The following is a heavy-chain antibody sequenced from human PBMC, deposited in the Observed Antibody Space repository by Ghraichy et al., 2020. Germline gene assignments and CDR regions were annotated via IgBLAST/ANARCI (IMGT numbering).Heavy chain of an antibody. D-gene: IGHD3-10*01. CDR2: ISYDGSNK. CDR3: AKSLLSRGSGSYYSNYYYYGMDV. V-gene: IGHV3-30*18. CDR1: GFTFSSYG. J-gene: IGHJ6*02. Sequence: GGSLRLSCAASGFTFSSYGMHWVRQAPGKGLEWVAVISYDGSNKYYADSVKGRFTISRDNSKNTLYLQMNSLRAEDTAVYYCAKSLLSRGSGSYYSNYYYYGMDVWGQGTTVTVSS.